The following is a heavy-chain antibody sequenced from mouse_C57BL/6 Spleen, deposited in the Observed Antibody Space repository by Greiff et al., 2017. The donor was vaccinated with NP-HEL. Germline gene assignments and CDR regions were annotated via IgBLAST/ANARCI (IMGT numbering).Heavy chain of an antibody. V-gene: IGHV10-1*01. Sequence: EVKLEESGGGLVQPKGSLKLSCAASGFSFNTYAMNWVRQAPGKGLEWVARIRSKSNNYATYYADSVKDRFTISRDDSESMLYLQMNNLKTEDTAMYYCVRHDNWGYAMDYWGQGTSVTVSS. J-gene: IGHJ4*01. CDR3: VRHDNWGYAMDY. CDR1: GFSFNTYA. D-gene: IGHD4-1*01. CDR2: IRSKSNNYAT.